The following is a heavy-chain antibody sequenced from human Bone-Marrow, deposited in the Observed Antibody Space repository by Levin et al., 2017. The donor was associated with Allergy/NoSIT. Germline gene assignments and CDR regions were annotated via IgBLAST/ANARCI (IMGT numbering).Heavy chain of an antibody. Sequence: SVKVSCKASGGTFSTTSISWLRQAPGQGLEWMGRIIPIYGIANHAQKFQGRVTITADTSTSTGDMELSSLRSEDTAVYYCARGPQHCTSSTCYDAFDSWGQGTMVTVSS. J-gene: IGHJ3*02. D-gene: IGHD2-2*01. CDR3: ARGPQHCTSSTCYDAFDS. CDR2: IIPIYGIA. V-gene: IGHV1-69*02. CDR1: GGTFSTTS.